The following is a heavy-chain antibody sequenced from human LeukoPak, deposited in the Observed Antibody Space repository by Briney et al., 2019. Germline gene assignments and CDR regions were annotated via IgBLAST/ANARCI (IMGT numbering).Heavy chain of an antibody. Sequence: PSETLSLTCTVSGGSISSYYWSWIRQPPGKGLEWIGYIYYSGSTYYNPSLKSRVTISVDTSKNQFSLKLSSVTAADTAVYYCARVDGSGSPRVDYWGQGTLVTVSS. J-gene: IGHJ4*02. D-gene: IGHD3-10*01. V-gene: IGHV4-59*08. CDR1: GGSISSYY. CDR2: IYYSGST. CDR3: ARVDGSGSPRVDY.